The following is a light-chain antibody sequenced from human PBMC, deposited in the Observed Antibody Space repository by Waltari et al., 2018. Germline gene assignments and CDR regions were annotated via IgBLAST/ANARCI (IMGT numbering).Light chain of an antibody. V-gene: IGLV2-23*02. CDR3: CSYAGSSTYAV. CDR2: GVS. Sequence: QSALTQPASVSGSPGQSITISCTGTSSDVGGYNLVSWYQQHPGKAPKLMIYGVSKRPSGVSNRFSGSKSGNTASLTISGLQAEDEADYYCCSYAGSSTYAVFGGGTQLTVL. CDR1: SSDVGGYNL. J-gene: IGLJ7*01.